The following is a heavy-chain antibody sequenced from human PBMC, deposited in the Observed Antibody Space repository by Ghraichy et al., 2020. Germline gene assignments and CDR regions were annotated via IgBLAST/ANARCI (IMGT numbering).Heavy chain of an antibody. CDR3: AKIPDGYSGYGIDY. CDR2: INHSGST. J-gene: IGHJ4*02. CDR1: GGSFSGYY. V-gene: IGHV4-34*01. Sequence: SETLSLTCAVYGGSFSGYYWSWIRQPPGKGLEWIGEINHSGSTNYNPSLKSRVTISVDTSKNQFSLKLSSVTAADTAVYYCAKIPDGYSGYGIDYWGQGTLVTVSS. D-gene: IGHD5-12*01.